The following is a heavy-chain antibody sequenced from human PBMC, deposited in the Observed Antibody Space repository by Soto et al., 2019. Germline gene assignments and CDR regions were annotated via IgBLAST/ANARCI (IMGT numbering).Heavy chain of an antibody. Sequence: QVQLVESGGGVVQPGRSLRLSCAASGFTFSSYAMHWVRQAPGNGLEWVAVISYDGSNKYYADSVKGLFTISRDNSKNTLYMQMNGLRAEDTAVYYCAREPSGSTSPVDYWGQGTLVTVSS. V-gene: IGHV3-30-3*01. J-gene: IGHJ4*02. CDR1: GFTFSSYA. CDR3: AREPSGSTSPVDY. D-gene: IGHD1-26*01. CDR2: ISYDGSNK.